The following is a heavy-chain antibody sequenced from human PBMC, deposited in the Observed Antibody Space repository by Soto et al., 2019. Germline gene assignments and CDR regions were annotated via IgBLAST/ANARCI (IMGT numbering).Heavy chain of an antibody. D-gene: IGHD2-2*01. CDR1: GYTFTSYG. V-gene: IGHV1-18*01. Sequence: GVSVKLSCKASGYTFTSYGISWVRQAPGQGLEWMGWISAYNGNTNYAQKLQGRVTMTTDTSTSTAYMELRSLRSDDTAVYYCARAQYVIDAFDIWGQGTMVTVSS. CDR3: ARAQYVIDAFDI. CDR2: ISAYNGNT. J-gene: IGHJ3*02.